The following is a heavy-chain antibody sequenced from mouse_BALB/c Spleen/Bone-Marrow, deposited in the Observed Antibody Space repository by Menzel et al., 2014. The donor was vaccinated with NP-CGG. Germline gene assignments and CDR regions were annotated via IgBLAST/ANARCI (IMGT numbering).Heavy chain of an antibody. CDR1: GFNIKDYY. J-gene: IGHJ3*01. CDR3: AGGNYRFAY. V-gene: IGHV14-1*02. D-gene: IGHD2-1*01. Sequence: EVLLVESGAELVRPGALVKLSCKASGFNIKDYYMHWVKQRPEQGLEWIGWIDPENGNTIYDPKFQGKASITADTSSNTAYLQRSSLTPEDTAVYYCAGGNYRFAYWGQGTLVTVSA. CDR2: IDPENGNT.